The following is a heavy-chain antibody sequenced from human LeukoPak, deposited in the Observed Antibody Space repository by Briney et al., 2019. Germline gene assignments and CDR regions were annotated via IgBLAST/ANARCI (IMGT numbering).Heavy chain of an antibody. Sequence: PSETLSLTCAVYGGSFSGYYWSWIRQPPGKGLEWIGEINHSGSTNYNPSLKSRVTISVDTSKNQFSLKLSSVTAADTAVYYCARALRGGSRYFDWLLPTAAWDYWGQGTLVTVSS. J-gene: IGHJ4*02. D-gene: IGHD3-9*01. V-gene: IGHV4-34*01. CDR3: ARALRGGSRYFDWLLPTAAWDY. CDR1: GGSFSGYY. CDR2: INHSGST.